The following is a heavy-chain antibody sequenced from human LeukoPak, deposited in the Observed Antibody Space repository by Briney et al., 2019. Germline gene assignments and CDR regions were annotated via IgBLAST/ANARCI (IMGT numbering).Heavy chain of an antibody. V-gene: IGHV1-2*02. CDR2: ISPNSGDT. J-gene: IGHJ4*02. Sequence: ASVKVSCKASGYTFTGYYIHWVRQAPGQGLEWMGWISPNSGDTNYAQKFQGRVTMTRDTSISTAYMELSRLRSDDPAVYYCARGGDSTNFDYWGQGTLVTVSS. D-gene: IGHD4-11*01. CDR1: GYTFTGYY. CDR3: ARGGDSTNFDY.